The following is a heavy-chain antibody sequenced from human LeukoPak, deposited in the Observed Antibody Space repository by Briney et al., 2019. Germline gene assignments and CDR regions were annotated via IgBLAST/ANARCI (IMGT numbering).Heavy chain of an antibody. Sequence: GASVKVSCKASGYTFTGYYMHWVRQAPGQGLEWMGWINPNSGGTNYAQKFQGRVTMTRDTSISTAYMELSRLRPDDTAVYYCARSVDTAMAVDYWGQGTLVTVSS. D-gene: IGHD5-18*01. CDR1: GYTFTGYY. CDR2: INPNSGGT. J-gene: IGHJ4*02. V-gene: IGHV1-2*02. CDR3: ARSVDTAMAVDY.